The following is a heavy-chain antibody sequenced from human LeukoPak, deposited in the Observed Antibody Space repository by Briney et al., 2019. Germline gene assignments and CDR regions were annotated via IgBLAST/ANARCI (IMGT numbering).Heavy chain of an antibody. CDR1: GFTFSSYA. J-gene: IGHJ1*01. CDR2: ISGSGGSA. V-gene: IGHV3-23*01. CDR3: AKRSDSSGYPEYIQH. D-gene: IGHD3-22*01. Sequence: GGSLRLSCAASGFTFSSYAMSWVRQAPGKGLEWVSAISGSGGSAYYADSVKGRFTISRDNSKNTLYLQMNSLRAEDTAVYYCAKRSDSSGYPEYIQHWGQGTLVTVSS.